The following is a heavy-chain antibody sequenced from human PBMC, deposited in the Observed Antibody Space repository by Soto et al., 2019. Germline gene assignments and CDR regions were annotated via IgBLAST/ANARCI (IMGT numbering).Heavy chain of an antibody. J-gene: IGHJ5*02. D-gene: IGHD3-22*01. Sequence: PGGSLRLSCAASAASGFTFSGSAIHWVRQASGKGLEWVGRIRSKTNSYATAYAASVKGRFTISRDDSKNTAYLQMNSLKTEDTAVYYCTRDPRNYYDSSGSDNWFDPCGEGPLVTVSS. CDR1: GFTFSGSA. CDR3: TRDPRNYYDSSGSDNWFDP. V-gene: IGHV3-73*01. CDR2: IRSKTNSYAT.